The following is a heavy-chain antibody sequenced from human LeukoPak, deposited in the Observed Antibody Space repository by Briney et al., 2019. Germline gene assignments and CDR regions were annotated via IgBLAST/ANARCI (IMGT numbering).Heavy chain of an antibody. J-gene: IGHJ5*02. CDR3: ARVAYEANWFDP. V-gene: IGHV1-18*01. Sequence: ASVKVSCKASGYTFTSYGISWVRQAPGQGLEWMGWISAYNGNTNYAQKLQGRVTMTTDTFTSTAYMELRSLRSDDTAVYYCARVAYEANWFDPWGQGTLVTVSS. CDR2: ISAYNGNT. CDR1: GYTFTSYG. D-gene: IGHD5-12*01.